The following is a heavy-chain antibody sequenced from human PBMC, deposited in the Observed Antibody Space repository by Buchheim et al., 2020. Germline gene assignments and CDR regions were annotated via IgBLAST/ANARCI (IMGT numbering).Heavy chain of an antibody. D-gene: IGHD5-12*01. J-gene: IGHJ4*02. V-gene: IGHV4-59*01. CDR1: GGSISSYY. CDR2: IYYSGST. Sequence: QVQLQQSGPGLVKPSETLSLTCTVSGGSISSYYWSWIRQPPGKGLEWIGYIYYSGSTNYNPSLKCRVTLSVDTSNNHFSLKLSSVTAADTAVYYCARARDSGYELIFDYWGQGTL. CDR3: ARARDSGYELIFDY.